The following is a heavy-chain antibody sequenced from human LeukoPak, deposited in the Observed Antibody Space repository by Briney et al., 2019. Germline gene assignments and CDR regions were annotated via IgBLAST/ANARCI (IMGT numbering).Heavy chain of an antibody. CDR3: AREGKKWLARRRVYYFDY. D-gene: IGHD6-19*01. V-gene: IGHV4-61*01. J-gene: IGHJ4*02. CDR2: IFTSGIISGNT. CDR1: GGSISSSSYY. Sequence: SETLSLTCTVSGGSISSSSYYWSWIRQPPGKGLEWIGRIFTSGIISGNTIYNPSLESRVTMSVDASKNQFSLKLSSVTAADTAVYYCAREGKKWLARRRVYYFDYWGQGTLVTVSS.